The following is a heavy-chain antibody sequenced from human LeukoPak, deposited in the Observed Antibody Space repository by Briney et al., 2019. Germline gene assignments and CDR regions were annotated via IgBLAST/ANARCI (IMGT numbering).Heavy chain of an antibody. CDR3: ATCGSGWSQLIFAFDI. CDR1: GFTFSNAW. V-gene: IGHV3-15*01. CDR2: IKSKTDGGTT. J-gene: IGHJ3*02. Sequence: PGGSLRLSCAASGFTFSNAWMSWVRQAPGKGLEWVGRIKSKTDGGTTDYAAPVKGRFTISRDDSKNTLYLQMNSLKTEDTAVYYCATCGSGWSQLIFAFDIWGQGTMVTVSS. D-gene: IGHD6-19*01.